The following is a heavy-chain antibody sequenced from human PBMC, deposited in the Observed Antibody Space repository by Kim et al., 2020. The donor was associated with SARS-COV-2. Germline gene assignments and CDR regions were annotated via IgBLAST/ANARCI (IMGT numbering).Heavy chain of an antibody. D-gene: IGHD3-22*01. J-gene: IGHJ4*02. Sequence: TIYADSVKGRFTISRDNAKNTLYLQMNSLRAEDTAVYYCASSRPMIVEDYWGQGTLVTVSS. CDR2: T. CDR3: ASSRPMIVEDY. V-gene: IGHV3-74*01.